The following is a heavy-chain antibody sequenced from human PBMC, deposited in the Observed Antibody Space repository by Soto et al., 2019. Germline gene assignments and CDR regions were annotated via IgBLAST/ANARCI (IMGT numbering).Heavy chain of an antibody. CDR1: GFTVSSNY. Sequence: GGSLRLSCAASGFTVSSNYMSWVRQAPGKGLEWVSVIYSGGSTYYADSVKGRFTISRHNSKNTLYLQMNSLRAEDTAVYYCAREAGEATDYYYYYYMDVWGKGTTVTVSS. V-gene: IGHV3-53*04. D-gene: IGHD3-16*01. CDR3: AREAGEATDYYYYYYMDV. CDR2: IYSGGST. J-gene: IGHJ6*03.